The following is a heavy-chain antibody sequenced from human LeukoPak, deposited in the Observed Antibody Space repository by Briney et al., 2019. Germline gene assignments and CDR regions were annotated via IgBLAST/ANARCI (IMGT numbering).Heavy chain of an antibody. CDR3: ARPYYYDSRIDP. CDR1: GVSISSGDYY. V-gene: IGHV4-30-4*01. J-gene: IGHJ5*02. CDR2: TYYSGST. D-gene: IGHD3-22*01. Sequence: SETLSLTCTVSGVSISSGDYYWSWIRQPQGKALEWIGYTYYSGSTYYNPSLKSRVTISVDTSKNQFSLKLSSVTAADTAVYYCARPYYYDSRIDPWGQGTRVTVSS.